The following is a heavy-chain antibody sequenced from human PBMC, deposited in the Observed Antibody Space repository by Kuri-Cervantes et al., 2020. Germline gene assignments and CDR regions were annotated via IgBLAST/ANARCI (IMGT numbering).Heavy chain of an antibody. V-gene: IGHV3-30*04. CDR2: ISYDGSNK. D-gene: IGHD6-6*01. Sequence: VGSLRLYCAASGFTFSSYAMHRVRQAPGKGLEWVAVISYDGSNKYYADSVKGRFTISRDNAKNSLYLQMNSLRAEDTAVYYCARSTGDSSSTFFDYWGQGTLVTVSS. CDR1: GFTFSSYA. J-gene: IGHJ4*02. CDR3: ARSTGDSSSTFFDY.